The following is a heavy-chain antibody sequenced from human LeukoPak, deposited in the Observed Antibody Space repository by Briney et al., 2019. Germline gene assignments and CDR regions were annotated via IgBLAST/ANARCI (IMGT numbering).Heavy chain of an antibody. CDR1: GGSISSYY. D-gene: IGHD6-6*01. Sequence: SETLSLTCTVSGGSISSYYWSWIRQPPGKGLEWIGYIYYSGSTNYNPSLKSRVTISVDTSNNQFSLKLNSVTAADTAVYYCARHGREISSSSGPVYNYWGQGTLVTVSS. J-gene: IGHJ4*02. CDR2: IYYSGST. V-gene: IGHV4-59*08. CDR3: ARHGREISSSSGPVYNY.